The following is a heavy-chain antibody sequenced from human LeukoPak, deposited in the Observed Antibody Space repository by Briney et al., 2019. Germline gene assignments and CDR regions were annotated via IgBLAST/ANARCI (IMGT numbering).Heavy chain of an antibody. V-gene: IGHV1-46*01. CDR3: ARDGLWMATFDY. CDR1: GYTFTGYY. CDR2: INPSGGST. Sequence: ASVKVSCKASGYTFTGYYMHWVRQAPGQGLEWMGIINPSGGSTSYAQKFQGRVTMTRDTSTSTVYMELSSLRSEDTAVYYCARDGLWMATFDYWGQGTLVTVSS. D-gene: IGHD5-24*01. J-gene: IGHJ4*02.